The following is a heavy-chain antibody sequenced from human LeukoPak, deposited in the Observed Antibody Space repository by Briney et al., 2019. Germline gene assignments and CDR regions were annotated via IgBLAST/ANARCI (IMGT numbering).Heavy chain of an antibody. CDR1: GFTVSGNY. V-gene: IGHV3-53*01. CDR3: AKGKFGDPLNY. D-gene: IGHD3-10*01. J-gene: IGHJ4*02. Sequence: PGGSLRLSCTASGFTVSGNYMSWVRQAPGKGLEWVSVVYTDGNIYYADSVKGRFTISKDNSKNTVDLLMNSVRAEDTALYYCAKGKFGDPLNYWGQGTLVTVSS. CDR2: VYTDGNI.